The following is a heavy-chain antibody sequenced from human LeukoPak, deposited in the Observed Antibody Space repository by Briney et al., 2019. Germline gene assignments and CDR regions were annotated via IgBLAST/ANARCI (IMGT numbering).Heavy chain of an antibody. D-gene: IGHD1-26*01. J-gene: IGHJ4*02. Sequence: GGSLRLSCAASGFTFTSYSMSWVRQAPGKGLEWVSGTSDRGDYTYYSDSVKGRFTISRDNSKNTLYLQMNSLRAEDTALYFCAKKAQYNGNYPLDYWGQGTLVTVSS. V-gene: IGHV3-23*01. CDR3: AKKAQYNGNYPLDY. CDR1: GFTFTSYS. CDR2: TSDRGDYT.